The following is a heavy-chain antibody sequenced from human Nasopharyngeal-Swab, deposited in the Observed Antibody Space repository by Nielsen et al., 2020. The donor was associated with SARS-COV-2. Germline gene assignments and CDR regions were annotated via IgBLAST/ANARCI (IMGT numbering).Heavy chain of an antibody. CDR2: IGTSGDT. V-gene: IGHV3-13*01. D-gene: IGHD4-11*01. Sequence: GESLKISCAASGFTFGSYDMHWVRQTTGKGLEWVSSIGTSGDTSYADSVKGRFTISRDDAMNSLYLQMNSLRAEDTAVYYCATHNDYRFENWGQGTLVSVSS. CDR3: ATHNDYRFEN. J-gene: IGHJ4*02. CDR1: GFTFGSYD.